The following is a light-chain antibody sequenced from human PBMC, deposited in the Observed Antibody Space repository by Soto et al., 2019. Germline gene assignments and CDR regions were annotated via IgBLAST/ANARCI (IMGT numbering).Light chain of an antibody. V-gene: IGLV2-14*01. Sequence: QSALTQPASVSGSPGQSITISCTGTSSDVGGYKYVSWYQQHPGKAPKLMIYEVSNRPSGVSYRFSGSKSGNTASLTISGLQAADGADYYCSSYTSSSTLVFGTGTKLTVL. J-gene: IGLJ1*01. CDR3: SSYTSSSTLV. CDR2: EVS. CDR1: SSDVGGYKY.